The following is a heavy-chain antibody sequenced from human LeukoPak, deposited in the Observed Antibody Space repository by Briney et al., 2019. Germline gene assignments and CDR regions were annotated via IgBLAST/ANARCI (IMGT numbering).Heavy chain of an antibody. D-gene: IGHD3-10*01. CDR3: ARGSYYTAVRGDPVGPYYYYYMDV. CDR1: GGSISSSSYY. CDR2: IYYSGST. V-gene: IGHV4-39*07. Sequence: PSETLSLTCTVSGGSISSSSYYWGWIRQPPGKGLEWIGTIYYSGSTYYNPSLKSRVTISVDTSKNQFSLKLSSVTAADTAVYYCARGSYYTAVRGDPVGPYYYYYMDVWGKGTTVTISS. J-gene: IGHJ6*03.